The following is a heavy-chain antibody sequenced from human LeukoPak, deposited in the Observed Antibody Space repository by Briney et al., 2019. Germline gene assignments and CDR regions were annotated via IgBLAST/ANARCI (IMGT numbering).Heavy chain of an antibody. Sequence: ASVKVSCKASGYTFTGYYMHWVRQAPGQGLEWMGWINPNSGGTNYAQKFQGRVTMTRDTSISTAYMELSRLRSDGTAVYYCARPRYYGSGSFDYWGQGTLVTVSS. CDR3: ARPRYYGSGSFDY. V-gene: IGHV1-2*02. D-gene: IGHD3-10*01. CDR2: INPNSGGT. CDR1: GYTFTGYY. J-gene: IGHJ4*02.